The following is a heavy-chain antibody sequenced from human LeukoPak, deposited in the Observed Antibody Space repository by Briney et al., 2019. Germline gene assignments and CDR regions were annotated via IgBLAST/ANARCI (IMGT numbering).Heavy chain of an antibody. V-gene: IGHV1-46*01. CDR1: GYTFTSNY. J-gene: IGHJ4*02. Sequence: GASVKVSCKASGYTFTSNYMHWVRQAPGQGLEWMGIINPSGGSTSYAQKFQGRVTMTRDTSTSTGYMELSSLRSEDTAVYYCARTLNYYGSGSYYSYFDYWGQGTLVTVSS. CDR3: ARTLNYYGSGSYYSYFDY. D-gene: IGHD3-10*01. CDR2: INPSGGST.